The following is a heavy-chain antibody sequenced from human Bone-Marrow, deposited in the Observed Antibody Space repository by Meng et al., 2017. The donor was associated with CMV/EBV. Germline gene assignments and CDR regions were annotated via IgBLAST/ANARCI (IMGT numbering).Heavy chain of an antibody. D-gene: IGHD6-6*01. J-gene: IGHJ5*02. CDR2: IIPIFGTA. V-gene: IGHV1-69*05. CDR1: GGTFSSYA. CDR3: ARDLAARLPGDNWFDP. Sequence: SVKVSCKASGGTFSSYAISWVRQAPGQGLEWMGGIIPIFGTANYAQKFQGRVTITTDESTSTAYMELSSLRSEDTAVYYCARDLAARLPGDNWFDPWGQGTLVTVSS.